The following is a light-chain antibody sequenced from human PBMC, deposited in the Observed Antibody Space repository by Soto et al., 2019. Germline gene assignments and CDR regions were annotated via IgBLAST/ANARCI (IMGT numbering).Light chain of an antibody. CDR3: SSYTGTNNFVL. Sequence: QSALTQPPSASGSPGQSVTISCTGTNTDIGGHKYVSWYQHHTGKAPKLLIYEVSERPSGVPDRFSGSKSGNAASLTVSGLQADDEAMYYCSSYTGTNNFVLFGGGTTLSVL. CDR2: EVS. V-gene: IGLV2-8*01. CDR1: NTDIGGHKY. J-gene: IGLJ2*01.